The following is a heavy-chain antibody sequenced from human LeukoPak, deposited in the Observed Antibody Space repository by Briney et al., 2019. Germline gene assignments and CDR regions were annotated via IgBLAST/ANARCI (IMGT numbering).Heavy chain of an antibody. Sequence: PGGSLRLSCAASGFTFSSYGMHWVRQAPVKVLEWVAVISYDGSNKYYADSVRGRITISRDNSKNTVSLQMSSLRAEDTAIYYCAKDILLWIFDSWGQGILVTVSS. V-gene: IGHV3-30*18. CDR3: AKDILLWIFDS. J-gene: IGHJ4*02. CDR2: ISYDGSNK. D-gene: IGHD2-21*02. CDR1: GFTFSSYG.